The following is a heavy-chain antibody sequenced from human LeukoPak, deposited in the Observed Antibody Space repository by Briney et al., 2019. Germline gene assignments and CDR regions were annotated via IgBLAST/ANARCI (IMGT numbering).Heavy chain of an antibody. CDR3: ARGVAGHYYFDY. CDR2: ISPYNGNT. CDR1: GYTFSSSG. V-gene: IGHV1-18*01. J-gene: IGHJ4*02. D-gene: IGHD6-19*01. Sequence: ASVKVSCKASGYTFSSSGINRVRQAPGQGLEWMGWISPYNGNTNSAQKLQGRVTMTTDTSTSTAYMELRSLTSDDTAVYYCARGVAGHYYFDYWGQGTLVTVSS.